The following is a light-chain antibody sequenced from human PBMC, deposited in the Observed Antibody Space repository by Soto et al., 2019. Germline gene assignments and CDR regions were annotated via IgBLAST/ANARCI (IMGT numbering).Light chain of an antibody. CDR2: AAS. Sequence: DIQMTQSPSFLSASVGDRVTITCRASQSISNYLIWYRQKPGKAPKFLIYAASSLQSGVPSRFSGSGSGTDFTLTISSLQPEDFATYYCQQSYSTPWTFGQGTKVEIK. CDR1: QSISNY. CDR3: QQSYSTPWT. V-gene: IGKV1-39*01. J-gene: IGKJ1*01.